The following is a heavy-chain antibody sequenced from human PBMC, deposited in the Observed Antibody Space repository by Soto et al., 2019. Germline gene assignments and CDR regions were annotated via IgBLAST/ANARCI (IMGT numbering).Heavy chain of an antibody. CDR3: ARDSLPYCGGDCYPNPTYYYYGMDV. V-gene: IGHV4-30-4*01. Sequence: QVQLQESGPGLVKPSQTLSLTCTVSGGSISSGDYYWSWIRQPPGKGLEWIGYIYYSGSTYYNPSLKSRVTISVDTSKNQFSLKLSSVTAADTAVYYCARDSLPYCGGDCYPNPTYYYYGMDVWGQGTTVTVSS. CDR1: GGSISSGDYY. D-gene: IGHD2-21*02. CDR2: IYYSGST. J-gene: IGHJ6*02.